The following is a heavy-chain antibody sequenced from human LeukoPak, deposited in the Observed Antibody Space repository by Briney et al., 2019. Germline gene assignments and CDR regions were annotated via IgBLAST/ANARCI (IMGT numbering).Heavy chain of an antibody. D-gene: IGHD3-10*01. Sequence: PDTLSLTSAVYGGSIMADYWRWIRQLPGNGRERRGGMSQRGTTDDNPSLKSQLTISVDTSKNQCSLKLSAVTAADTAVYYCARGRGMVRAPMDVWGKGTTVTVSS. V-gene: IGHV4-34*01. CDR2: MSQRGTT. CDR1: GGSIMADY. CDR3: ARGRGMVRAPMDV. J-gene: IGHJ6*04.